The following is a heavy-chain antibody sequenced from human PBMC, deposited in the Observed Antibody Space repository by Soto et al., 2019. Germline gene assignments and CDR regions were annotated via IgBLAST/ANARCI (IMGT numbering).Heavy chain of an antibody. Sequence: QSGGSLRLSCAASGFTFSSYAMHWVRQAPGKGLEWVAVISYDGSNKYYADSVKGRFTISRDNSKNTLYLQMNSLRAEDTAVYYCARGGTLFGVVKLAFDIWGQGTMVTV. CDR2: ISYDGSNK. D-gene: IGHD3-3*01. J-gene: IGHJ3*02. CDR1: GFTFSSYA. CDR3: ARGGTLFGVVKLAFDI. V-gene: IGHV3-30-3*01.